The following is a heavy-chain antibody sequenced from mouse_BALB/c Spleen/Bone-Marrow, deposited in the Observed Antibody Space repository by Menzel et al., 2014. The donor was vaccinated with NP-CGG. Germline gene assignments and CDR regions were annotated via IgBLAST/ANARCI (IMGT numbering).Heavy chain of an antibody. V-gene: IGHV1-18*01. CDR3: ARSYGYERSWFAY. CDR1: GYTFTEYT. CDR2: INPNNGGT. J-gene: IGHJ3*01. D-gene: IGHD2-2*01. Sequence: SGPEVVKPGASVKISCKTSGYTFTEYTMHWVKQSHGKSLEWIGGINPNNGGTIYNQKFKGKATLTVDKSSSTAYMELRSLTSEDSAVYYCARSYGYERSWFAYWGQGTLVTVSA.